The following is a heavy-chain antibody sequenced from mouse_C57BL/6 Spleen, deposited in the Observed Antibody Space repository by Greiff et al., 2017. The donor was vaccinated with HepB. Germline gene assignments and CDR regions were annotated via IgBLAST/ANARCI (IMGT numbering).Heavy chain of an antibody. Sequence: EVHLVESGAELVRPGASVKLSCTASGFNIKDDYMHWVKQRPEQGLEWIGWIDPENGDTEYASKFQGKATITADTSSNTAYLQLSSLTSEDTAVYYCTTAATLNAMDYWGQGTSVTVSS. V-gene: IGHV14-4*01. D-gene: IGHD1-1*01. CDR1: GFNIKDDY. CDR2: IDPENGDT. J-gene: IGHJ4*01. CDR3: TTAATLNAMDY.